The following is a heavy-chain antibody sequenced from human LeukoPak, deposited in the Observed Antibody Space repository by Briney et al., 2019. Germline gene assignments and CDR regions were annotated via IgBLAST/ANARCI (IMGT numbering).Heavy chain of an antibody. Sequence: GGSLRLSCAASGFTFSSYEMNWVRQAPGKGLEWVSYISSSAGTTYYADSVKGRFTISRDNAKNSLYLQMNSLRAEDTAVYYCARVIIVGATGIWGQGTMVTVSS. V-gene: IGHV3-48*03. CDR2: ISSSAGTT. J-gene: IGHJ3*02. CDR3: ARVIIVGATGI. D-gene: IGHD1-26*01. CDR1: GFTFSSYE.